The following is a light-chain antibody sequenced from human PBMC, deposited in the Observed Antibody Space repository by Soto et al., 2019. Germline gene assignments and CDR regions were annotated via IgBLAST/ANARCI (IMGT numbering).Light chain of an antibody. Sequence: IHITQSHSTLSASVGDRAPITFRARQSIGGWLAWYQQRPGKAPRLLIYDASSVESGVPSRFSGSRSGTKFTLAISSLQPEDFATYYCQHYHSYPYTLGQGTRLEIK. V-gene: IGKV1-5*01. CDR1: QSIGGW. CDR3: QHYHSYPYT. J-gene: IGKJ5*01. CDR2: DAS.